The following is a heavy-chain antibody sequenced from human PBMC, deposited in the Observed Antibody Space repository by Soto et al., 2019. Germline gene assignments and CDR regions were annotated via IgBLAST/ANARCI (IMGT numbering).Heavy chain of an antibody. Sequence: EVQLVESGGGLVQPGGSLKLSCAASGFTFSGSAMHWVRQAPGKGLEWVGRIRSKANSDATVYAASVKGRFTISRDDSKNTASLQMNSLKTEDTAVYSCTTPSLNYDILTDYFNYWGQGSLVTVSS. D-gene: IGHD3-9*01. CDR1: GFTFSGSA. V-gene: IGHV3-73*02. J-gene: IGHJ4*02. CDR2: IRSKANSDAT. CDR3: TTPSLNYDILTDYFNY.